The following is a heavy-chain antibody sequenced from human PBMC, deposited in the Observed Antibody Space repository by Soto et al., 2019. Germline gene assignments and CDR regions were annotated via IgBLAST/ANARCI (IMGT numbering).Heavy chain of an antibody. Sequence: EVQLLESGGGLVQPGGSLRLSCAASGFTFGNSAVSWVRQAPGKGLEWVSAISGSGGSTYYADSVKGRFTISSDNAKNSLYLQMNSLRAEDTAVYYCVRDRRAVTTAFEPLYYYYGMDVWGQGTTVTVSS. CDR2: ISGSGGST. CDR1: GFTFGNSA. J-gene: IGHJ6*02. V-gene: IGHV3-23*01. D-gene: IGHD4-17*01. CDR3: VRDRRAVTTAFEPLYYYYGMDV.